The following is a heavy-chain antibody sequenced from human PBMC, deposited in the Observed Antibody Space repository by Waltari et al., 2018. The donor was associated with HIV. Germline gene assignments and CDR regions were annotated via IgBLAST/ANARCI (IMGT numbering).Heavy chain of an antibody. CDR3: AIGGWQQLGGGNDFDP. V-gene: IGHV4-61*01. D-gene: IGHD6-13*01. CDR2: IFYSGTM. CDR1: GGSVSSGNYY. J-gene: IGHJ5*02. Sequence: QVQLQESGPGLVKPSETLSLACTVSGGSVSSGNYYWSWIRQSPGKGLEWIGYIFYSGTMSLNPSLRSRVTMSVDAAKNQFSLRLRSVTAADTAVYDCAIGGWQQLGGGNDFDPWGQGTLVTVSS.